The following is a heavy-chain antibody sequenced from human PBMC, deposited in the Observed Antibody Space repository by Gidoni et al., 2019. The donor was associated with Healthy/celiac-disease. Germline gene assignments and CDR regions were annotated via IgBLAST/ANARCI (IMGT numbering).Heavy chain of an antibody. V-gene: IGHV5-51*01. D-gene: IGHD3-22*01. J-gene: IGHJ6*02. CDR3: AGSSLYYYDSSGYRPLDV. CDR1: GYSFTSYW. CDR2: IYPGDSDT. Sequence: EVQLVQSGAEVKKPGESLKISCKGSGYSFTSYWIGWVRQMPGKGLEWMGSIYPGDSDTRYSPSFQGQVTISADKSISTAYLQWSSLKASDTAMYYCAGSSLYYYDSSGYRPLDVWGQGTTVTVSS.